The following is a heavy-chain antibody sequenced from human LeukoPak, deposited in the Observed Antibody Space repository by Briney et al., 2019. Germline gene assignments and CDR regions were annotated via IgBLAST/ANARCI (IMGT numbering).Heavy chain of an antibody. J-gene: IGHJ6*03. CDR3: ARVMKVTPHMDV. CDR2: MNPNSGNT. V-gene: IGHV1-18*01. Sequence: ASVKVSCKASGYTFASYDINWVRQATGQGLEWMGWMNPNSGNTNYAQKLQGRVTMTTDTSTSTAYMELRSLRSDDTAVYYCARVMKVTPHMDVWGKGTTVTVSS. CDR1: GYTFASYD. D-gene: IGHD2-21*02.